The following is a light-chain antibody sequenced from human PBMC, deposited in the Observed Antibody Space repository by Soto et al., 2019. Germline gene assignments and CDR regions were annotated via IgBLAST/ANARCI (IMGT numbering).Light chain of an antibody. CDR2: EVS. V-gene: IGLV2-18*02. Sequence: QSALTQPPSVSGAPGQSVTISCTGTSSDVGSYNRVSWYQQPPGTAPKLMMYEVSNRPSGVPDRFSGSKSGNTASLTSSGRQAEDEADYYCSSYTNNSPVVFGGGTKLTVL. J-gene: IGLJ2*01. CDR1: SSDVGSYNR. CDR3: SSYTNNSPVV.